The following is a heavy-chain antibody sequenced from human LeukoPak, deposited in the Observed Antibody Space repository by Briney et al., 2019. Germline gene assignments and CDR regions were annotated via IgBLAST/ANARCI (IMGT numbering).Heavy chain of an antibody. CDR3: ARHAGRLRYFDWSTWAPFDY. CDR1: GGSISSYY. J-gene: IGHJ4*02. V-gene: IGHV4-59*08. CDR2: IYYSGST. Sequence: PSETLSLTCTVSGGSISSYYWSWIRQPPGKGLEWIGYIYYSGSTNYNPSLKSRVTISVDTSKNQFSLKLSSVTAAATAVYYCARHAGRLRYFDWSTWAPFDYWGQGTLVTVSS. D-gene: IGHD3-9*01.